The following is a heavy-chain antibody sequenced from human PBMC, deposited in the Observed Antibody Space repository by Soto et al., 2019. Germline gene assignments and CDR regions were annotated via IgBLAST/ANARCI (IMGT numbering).Heavy chain of an antibody. Sequence: QVQLVESGGGVVQPGRSLRLSCAASGFTFSSYGMHWVRQAPGKGLEWVAGISYDGSNKYYSDSVKGRFTISRDNSKNTLYLQMNSLRAEDTAVYYCAKGFGSGYYYRSDYYYGMDVWGQGTTVTVSS. CDR3: AKGFGSGYYYRSDYYYGMDV. J-gene: IGHJ6*02. D-gene: IGHD3-22*01. V-gene: IGHV3-30*18. CDR1: GFTFSSYG. CDR2: ISYDGSNK.